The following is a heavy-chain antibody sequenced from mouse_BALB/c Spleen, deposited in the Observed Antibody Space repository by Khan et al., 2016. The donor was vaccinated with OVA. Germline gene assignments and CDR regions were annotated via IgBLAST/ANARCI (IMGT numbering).Heavy chain of an antibody. CDR3: AREWAAWFPY. J-gene: IGHJ3*01. Sequence: QVQLKQSGAELARPGASVKLSCKTSGYTFTDYNINWMRQSPGQGLEWIGEIYPGSDNTFYTEKFRGKATLTADKSSSTAYMQLSSLTSEDSAVYFCAREWAAWFPYWGQGTLVTVSA. CDR2: IYPGSDNT. CDR1: GYTFTDYN. V-gene: IGHV1-77*01.